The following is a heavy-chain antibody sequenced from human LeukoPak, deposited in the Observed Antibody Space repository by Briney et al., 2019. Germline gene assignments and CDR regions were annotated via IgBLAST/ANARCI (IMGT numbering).Heavy chain of an antibody. J-gene: IGHJ4*02. CDR1: GYTFIGYY. V-gene: IGHV1-2*02. Sequence: GASVKVSCKASGYTFIGYYMHWVRQAPGQGLEWMGWINPDSGGTNYAQKFQGRVTMTRDTSISTGYMELSSLRSDDTAVYYCARDLHSYSSIWISYLFDYWGQGTLVTVSS. CDR2: INPDSGGT. D-gene: IGHD6-13*01. CDR3: ARDLHSYSSIWISYLFDY.